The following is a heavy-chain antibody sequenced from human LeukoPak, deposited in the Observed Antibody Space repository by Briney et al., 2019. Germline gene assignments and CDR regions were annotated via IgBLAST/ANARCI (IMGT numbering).Heavy chain of an antibody. V-gene: IGHV3-49*04. CDR1: GDYA. CDR2: IRTKAFGGTP. Sequence: GGSLRLSCIVSGDYAMSWVRQAPGKGLEWVGLIRTKAFGGTPEYAASVKGRFTISRDDSKSIVYLQMNSLKTDDTAVYFCTRDGFGTVATGRYFDYWGQGTLVTVSS. D-gene: IGHD1-26*01. J-gene: IGHJ4*02. CDR3: TRDGFGTVATGRYFDY.